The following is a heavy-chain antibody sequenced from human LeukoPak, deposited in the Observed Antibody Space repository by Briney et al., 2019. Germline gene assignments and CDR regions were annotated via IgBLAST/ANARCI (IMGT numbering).Heavy chain of an antibody. Sequence: SETLSLTCTVSGGSISSSSYYWGWIRQPPGRGLEWIGSIYYSGSTYYNPSLKSRVTISVDTSKNQFSLKLSSVTAADTAVYYCARQADAISYYYYMDVWGKGTTVTVSS. CDR2: IYYSGST. J-gene: IGHJ6*03. V-gene: IGHV4-39*01. CDR1: GGSISSSSYY. CDR3: ARQADAISYYYYMDV. D-gene: IGHD5-24*01.